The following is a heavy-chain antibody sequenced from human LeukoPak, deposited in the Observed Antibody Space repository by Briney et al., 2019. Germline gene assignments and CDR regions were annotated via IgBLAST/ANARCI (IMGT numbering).Heavy chain of an antibody. Sequence: KSSETLSLTCTVSGGSISPYYWSWIRQPPGKGLEWIGNIYNSGTTDYNSSLKGRATISVDTSKNHFTLRLSSVTAADTAMYYCATDHGDSKIWDWGQGTLVTVSS. D-gene: IGHD2-21*02. CDR2: IYNSGTT. V-gene: IGHV4-59*01. CDR1: GGSISPYY. J-gene: IGHJ4*02. CDR3: ATDHGDSKIWD.